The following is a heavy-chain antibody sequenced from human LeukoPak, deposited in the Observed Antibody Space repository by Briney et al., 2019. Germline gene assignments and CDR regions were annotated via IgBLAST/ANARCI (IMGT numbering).Heavy chain of an antibody. J-gene: IGHJ4*02. D-gene: IGHD5-12*01. CDR2: INPTSGGT. Sequence: GASVKVSCKASGYTFTGYYMHWVRQAPGQGLEWMGWINPTSGGTNYAQKFQGRVTMTRDTSISTAYMELSRLRSDDTAVYYCARDSAYGIGVDYWGQGTLVTVSS. V-gene: IGHV1-2*02. CDR3: ARDSAYGIGVDY. CDR1: GYTFTGYY.